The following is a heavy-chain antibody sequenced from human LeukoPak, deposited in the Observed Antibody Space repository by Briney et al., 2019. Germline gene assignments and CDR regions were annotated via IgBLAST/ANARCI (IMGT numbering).Heavy chain of an antibody. J-gene: IGHJ6*03. Sequence: SETLSLTCTVSGGSISSHYWSWIRQPPGKGLEWIGYIYYSGSTNYNPSLKSRGTISVDTSKNQFSLKLSSVTAADTAVYYCAASYYDRSYYYYYMDVWGKGTTVTVSS. D-gene: IGHD3-9*01. CDR1: GGSISSHY. CDR3: AASYYDRSYYYYYMDV. V-gene: IGHV4-59*11. CDR2: IYYSGST.